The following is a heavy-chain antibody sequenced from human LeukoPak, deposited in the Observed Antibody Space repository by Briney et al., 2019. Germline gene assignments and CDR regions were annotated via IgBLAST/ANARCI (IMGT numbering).Heavy chain of an antibody. CDR2: ISIKGDTT. Sequence: PGRSLRLSCAASGVTFSSYGMHWVRQTPGRGLEYVSAISIKGDTTYYADSVQGRFTISRDISENSMFLQMGSLRPEDMAVYYCARGVYSSGAFDAYDLWGQGTLVTVSS. J-gene: IGHJ3*01. CDR3: ARGVYSSGAFDAYDL. D-gene: IGHD2-15*01. CDR1: GVTFSSYG. V-gene: IGHV3-64*02.